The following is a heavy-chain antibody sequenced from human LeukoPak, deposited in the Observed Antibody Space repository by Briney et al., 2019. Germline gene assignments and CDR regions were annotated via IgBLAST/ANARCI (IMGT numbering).Heavy chain of an antibody. Sequence: ASVKVSCKASGYNFTGYYMHWVRPAPGQGLEWMGWINPNSGGTNYAQKFQGRVTITADESTSTAYMELSSLRSEDTAVYYCARGKDYMDVWGKGTTVTVSS. CDR3: ARGKDYMDV. CDR1: GYNFTGYY. V-gene: IGHV1-2*02. J-gene: IGHJ6*03. CDR2: INPNSGGT.